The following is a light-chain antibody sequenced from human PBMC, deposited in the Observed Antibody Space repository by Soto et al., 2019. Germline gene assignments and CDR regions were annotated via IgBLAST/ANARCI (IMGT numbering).Light chain of an antibody. CDR1: PDISNY. CDR2: DAS. Sequence: DIQMTQSPSSLSASVGDRVTITCQASPDISNYLNWYQQKPGKAPKLLIYDASNLETGVPSRFSGSGSGTDFTVTISSLQPEDIATYYCQQYDNLPITFGGGTKVELK. V-gene: IGKV1-33*01. CDR3: QQYDNLPIT. J-gene: IGKJ4*01.